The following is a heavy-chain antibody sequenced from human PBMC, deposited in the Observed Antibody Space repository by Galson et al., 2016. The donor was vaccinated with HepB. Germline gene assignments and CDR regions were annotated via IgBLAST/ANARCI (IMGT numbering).Heavy chain of an antibody. Sequence: SLRLSCAASKFTFSTYTMNWVRQAPGKGLEWVSYISSDSGTIYYADSVKGRFTISRDNAKNSLYLQMNSLRAEDTAVYYCARTAFSYSGSYWWFHTWGQGTLVTVSS. D-gene: IGHD1-26*01. CDR2: ISSDSGTI. J-gene: IGHJ5*02. CDR3: ARTAFSYSGSYWWFHT. V-gene: IGHV3-48*01. CDR1: KFTFSTYT.